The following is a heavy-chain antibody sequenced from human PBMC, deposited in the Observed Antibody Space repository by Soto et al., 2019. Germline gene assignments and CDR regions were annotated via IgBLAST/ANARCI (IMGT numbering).Heavy chain of an antibody. J-gene: IGHJ4*02. CDR1: GFTFSSYA. V-gene: IGHV3-64*02. CDR2: ISSNGGST. D-gene: IGHD3-22*01. CDR3: ARGDSSGYYVDY. Sequence: GGSLRLSCAASGFTFSSYAMHWVRQAPGKGLEYVSAISSNGGSTYYADSVEGRFTISRDNSKNTLYLQMGSLRAEDMAVYYCARGDSSGYYVDYWGQGTLVTVSS.